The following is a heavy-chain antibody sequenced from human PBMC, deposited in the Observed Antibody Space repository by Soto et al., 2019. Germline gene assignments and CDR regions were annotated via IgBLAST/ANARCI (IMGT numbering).Heavy chain of an antibody. CDR1: GFTFSSYW. V-gene: IGHV3-7*03. Sequence: EVQLVESGGGLVQPGGSLRLSCAASGFTFSSYWMNWVRQAPGKGLEWVANIKEDGSEKNYVDSVKGRFIISRANAKESLFLQMNSLRAEDTAVYYCARGQYGGKGYWGQGTLVTVSS. CDR2: IKEDGSEK. D-gene: IGHD2-15*01. J-gene: IGHJ4*02. CDR3: ARGQYGGKGY.